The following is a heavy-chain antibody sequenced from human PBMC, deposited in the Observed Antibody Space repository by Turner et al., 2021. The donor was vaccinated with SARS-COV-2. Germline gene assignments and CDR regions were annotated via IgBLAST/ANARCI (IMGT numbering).Heavy chain of an antibody. CDR2: ISGTGGNT. Sequence: EVQLWESGGGVVQPGGSLRLYCAASGFIFNNYAMSWVRQAPGKGLEGLAAISGTGGNTYDADSAKSRFTISRDNSKNTQYLQMNSLGAEDTALYYCTKDYYHSRGYADAFDMWGQGTAVIVSS. V-gene: IGHV3-23*01. CDR3: TKDYYHSRGYADAFDM. CDR1: GFIFNNYA. J-gene: IGHJ3*02. D-gene: IGHD3-22*01.